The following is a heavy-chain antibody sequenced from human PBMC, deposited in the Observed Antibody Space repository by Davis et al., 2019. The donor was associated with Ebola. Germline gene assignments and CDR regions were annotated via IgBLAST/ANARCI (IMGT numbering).Heavy chain of an antibody. CDR1: GGSISSSNY. Sequence: MPSETLSLTCAVSGGSISSSNYWSWVRQPPGKGLEWIGQIYLVRGSTNYNPSLKVGVTISVDKPRNQFSLKLNSATAADTAVYYCVRNQRDGYNFDQGGQGTRVTVSS. CDR3: VRNQRDGYNFDQ. CDR2: IYLVRGST. V-gene: IGHV4-4*02. D-gene: IGHD5-24*01. J-gene: IGHJ4*02.